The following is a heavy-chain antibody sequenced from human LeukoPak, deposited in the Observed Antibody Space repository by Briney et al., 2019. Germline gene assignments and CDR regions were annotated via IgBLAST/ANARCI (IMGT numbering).Heavy chain of an antibody. D-gene: IGHD6-13*01. J-gene: IGHJ5*02. CDR1: GYTFTSYA. CDR3: ARLIAAAGTEWFDP. V-gene: IGHV1-3*01. CDR2: INAGNGNT. Sequence: GASVKVSCKASGYTFTSYAMHWVRQAPGQRLEWMGWINAGNGNTKYSQKFQGRVTITRDTSASTAYMELSSLRSEDTAVYYCARLIAAAGTEWFDPWGQGTLVTVSS.